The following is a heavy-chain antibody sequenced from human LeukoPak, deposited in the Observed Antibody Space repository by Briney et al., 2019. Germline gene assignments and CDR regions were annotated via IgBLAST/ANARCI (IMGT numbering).Heavy chain of an antibody. CDR2: IYYSGST. J-gene: IGHJ4*02. D-gene: IGHD1-26*01. Sequence: SETLSFTCTVSGGSISSSSYYWGWIRQPPGKGLEWIGSIYYSGSTYYNPSLKSRVTISVDTSKSQFSLKLSSVTAADTAVYYCARHQAYSGSYGGPYYFDYWGQGTLVTVSS. V-gene: IGHV4-39*01. CDR3: ARHQAYSGSYGGPYYFDY. CDR1: GGSISSSSYY.